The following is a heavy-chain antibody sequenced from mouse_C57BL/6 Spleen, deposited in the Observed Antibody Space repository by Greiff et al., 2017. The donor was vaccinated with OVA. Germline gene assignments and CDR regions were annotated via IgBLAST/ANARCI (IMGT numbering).Heavy chain of an antibody. J-gene: IGHJ2*01. D-gene: IGHD1-1*02. Sequence: QVQLQQPGAELVRPGTSVKLSCKASGYTFTSYWMHWVKQRPGQGLEWIGVIDTSDSYTNYNQKFKGKATLTVDTSSSTAYMQLSSLTSEDSAVYYCARDGGTGPYYLDYWGQGTTLTVSS. CDR1: GYTFTSYW. CDR2: IDTSDSYT. CDR3: ARDGGTGPYYLDY. V-gene: IGHV1-59*01.